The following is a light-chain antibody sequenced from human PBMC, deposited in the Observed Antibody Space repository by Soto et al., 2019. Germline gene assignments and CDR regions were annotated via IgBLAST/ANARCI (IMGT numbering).Light chain of an antibody. Sequence: EIVLTQSPGTLSLSPGERATLSCRASQRVSSNCLAWYQQTPGQAPRLLIYGASSRATGIPDRFSGSGSGTDFTLTISRLEPEDFAVFYCQQYATSPTFGGGTKVDIK. CDR3: QQYATSPT. CDR1: QRVSSNC. J-gene: IGKJ4*01. V-gene: IGKV3-20*01. CDR2: GAS.